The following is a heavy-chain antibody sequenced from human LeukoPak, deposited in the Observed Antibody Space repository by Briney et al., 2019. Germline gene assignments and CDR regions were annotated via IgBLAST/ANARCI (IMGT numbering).Heavy chain of an antibody. CDR2: ISSSGSTI. Sequence: GGSLRLSCAASGFTFSSYEMNWVRQAPGKGLEWVSYISSSGSTIYYADSVKGRFTISRDNAKNSLYLQMNSLRSEDTAVYYCATMVYAIEPFDYWGQGTLVTVSS. J-gene: IGHJ4*02. CDR1: GFTFSSYE. V-gene: IGHV3-48*03. CDR3: ATMVYAIEPFDY. D-gene: IGHD2-8*01.